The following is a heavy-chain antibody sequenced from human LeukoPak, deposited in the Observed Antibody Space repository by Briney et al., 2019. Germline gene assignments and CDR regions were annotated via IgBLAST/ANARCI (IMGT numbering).Heavy chain of an antibody. J-gene: IGHJ4*02. Sequence: GSLRLSCAASGFTFSSYAMSWVRQAPGKGLEWVSAISGSGGSTYYADSVKGRFTISRDNSKNTLYLQMNSLRAEDTAVYYCAKASSRSAIVVVPATDYWGQGTLVTVSS. V-gene: IGHV3-23*01. CDR2: ISGSGGST. D-gene: IGHD2-2*01. CDR3: AKASSRSAIVVVPATDY. CDR1: GFTFSSYA.